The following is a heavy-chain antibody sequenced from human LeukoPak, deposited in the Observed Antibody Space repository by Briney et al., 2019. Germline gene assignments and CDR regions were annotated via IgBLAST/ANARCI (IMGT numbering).Heavy chain of an antibody. J-gene: IGHJ4*02. CDR3: ARSLPYGTTWYGRSDF. D-gene: IGHD6-13*01. V-gene: IGHV3-7*03. Sequence: GGSLRLSCAASEFTFSSYAMGWVRQAPGKGLEWVANIRQDGDTKYYVDSVKGRFTISRDNAMNSLYLQMNSLRAEDTAIYYCARSLPYGTTWYGRSDFWGQGTLVTVSS. CDR1: EFTFSSYA. CDR2: IRQDGDTK.